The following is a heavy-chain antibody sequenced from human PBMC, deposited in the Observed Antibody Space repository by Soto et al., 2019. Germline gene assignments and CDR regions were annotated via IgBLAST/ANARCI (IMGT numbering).Heavy chain of an antibody. CDR2: ISGGGGNS. Sequence: QLLESGGGLVQPGGSRRLSCAASGFNFGDYTMTWVRQAPGKGLVWISTISGGGGNSYYADVVKGGFTITRDNSNNTLYLQINSLKGEDTALYYCAKETFGVGWTLDFWGQGTLVTVSS. D-gene: IGHD6-19*01. V-gene: IGHV3-23*01. CDR1: GFNFGDYT. J-gene: IGHJ4*02. CDR3: AKETFGVGWTLDF.